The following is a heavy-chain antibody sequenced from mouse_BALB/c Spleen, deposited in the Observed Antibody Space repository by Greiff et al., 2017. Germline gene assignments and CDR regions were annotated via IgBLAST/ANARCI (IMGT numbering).Heavy chain of an antibody. CDR2: INPDSSTI. J-gene: IGHJ1*01. Sequence: VQLQQSGGGLVQPGGSLKLSCAASGFDFSRYWMSWVRQAPGKGLEWIGEINPDSSTINYTPSLKDKFIISRDNAKNTLYLQMSKVRSEDTALYYCARPRGNWYFDVWGAGTTVTVSS. CDR1: GFDFSRYW. CDR3: ARPRGNWYFDV. V-gene: IGHV4-1*02.